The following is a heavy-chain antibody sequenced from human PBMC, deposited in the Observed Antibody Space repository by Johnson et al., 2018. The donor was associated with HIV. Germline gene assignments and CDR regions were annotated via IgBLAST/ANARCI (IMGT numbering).Heavy chain of an antibody. Sequence: VQLLESGGGLVQPGGSLRLSCAASGFTFSTYAMHWVRQAPGKGLEWVSYISSSGSTIYYADSVKGRFTISRDNAKNSLYLQMNSLRAEDTAVYYCARDSVDNGDYRGAFDIWGQGTMVTVSS. CDR3: ARDSVDNGDYRGAFDI. CDR2: ISSSGSTI. V-gene: IGHV3-48*04. D-gene: IGHD4-17*01. CDR1: GFTFSTYA. J-gene: IGHJ3*02.